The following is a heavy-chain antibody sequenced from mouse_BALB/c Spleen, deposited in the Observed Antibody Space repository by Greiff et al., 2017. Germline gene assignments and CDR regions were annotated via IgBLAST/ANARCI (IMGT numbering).Heavy chain of an antibody. CDR1: GFSLTSYG. D-gene: IGHD2-3*01. CDR3: ARAVPYDGLYYYAMDY. V-gene: IGHV2-9*02. CDR2: IWAGGST. Sequence: QVQLKESGPGLVAPSQSLSITCTVSGFSLTSYGVHWVRQPPGKGLEWLGVIWAGGSTNYNSAHMSRLSISKDNSKSQVFLKMNSLQTDDTAMYYCARAVPYDGLYYYAMDYWGQGTSVTVSS. J-gene: IGHJ4*01.